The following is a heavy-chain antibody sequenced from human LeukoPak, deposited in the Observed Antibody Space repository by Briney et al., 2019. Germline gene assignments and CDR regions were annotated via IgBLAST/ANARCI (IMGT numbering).Heavy chain of an antibody. CDR2: INHSGST. D-gene: IGHD2/OR15-2a*01. Sequence: SETLSLTCAVYGGSFSGYYWSWIRQPPGKGLEWIGEINHSGSTNYNPSLKSRVTISVDTSKNQFSPKLSSVTAADTAVYYCARGSRVLPFDPWGQGTLVTVSS. CDR1: GGSFSGYY. V-gene: IGHV4-34*01. CDR3: ARGSRVLPFDP. J-gene: IGHJ5*02.